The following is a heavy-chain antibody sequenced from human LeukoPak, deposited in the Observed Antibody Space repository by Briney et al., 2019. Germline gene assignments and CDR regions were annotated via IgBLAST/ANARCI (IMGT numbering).Heavy chain of an antibody. CDR1: GFTVSSNY. V-gene: IGHV3-66*01. Sequence: GGSLRLSCAASGFTVSSNYITWVRQAPGKGLEWVSVIYSGGSTYYADSVKGRFTISRDNSKNTVYLQMNRLRAEDTAVYYCARDGTGAALDAFDIWGQGTMVTVSS. CDR3: ARDGTGAALDAFDI. J-gene: IGHJ3*02. D-gene: IGHD3/OR15-3a*01. CDR2: IYSGGST.